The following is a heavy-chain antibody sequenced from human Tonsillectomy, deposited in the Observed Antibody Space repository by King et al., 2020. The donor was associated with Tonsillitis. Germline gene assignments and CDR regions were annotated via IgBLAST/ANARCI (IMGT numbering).Heavy chain of an antibody. D-gene: IGHD5-12*01. Sequence: VQLVESGGGVVQPGRSLRLSCAASGFTFSNYGMHWVRQAPGKGLEWVAVISYDGGNKYYADSVKGRFTISRDNSKNTLYLQMISLRAEDTAVYYCAKARESGYGSYYYYMDVWGKGTTATVSS. J-gene: IGHJ6*03. CDR2: ISYDGGNK. CDR3: AKARESGYGSYYYYMDV. CDR1: GFTFSNYG. V-gene: IGHV3-30*18.